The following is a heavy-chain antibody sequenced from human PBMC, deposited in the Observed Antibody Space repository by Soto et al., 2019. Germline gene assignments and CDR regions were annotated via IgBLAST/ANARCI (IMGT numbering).Heavy chain of an antibody. Sequence: ASVKVSCKASGGTFSSYAISWVRQAPGQGLEWMGGIIPIFGTANYAQKFQGRVTITADESTSTAYMELSSLRSEDTAVYYCARETYDYVWGSYRYNGYFDYWGQGTLVTVSS. CDR2: IIPIFGTA. V-gene: IGHV1-69*13. CDR1: GGTFSSYA. CDR3: ARETYDYVWGSYRYNGYFDY. D-gene: IGHD3-16*02. J-gene: IGHJ4*02.